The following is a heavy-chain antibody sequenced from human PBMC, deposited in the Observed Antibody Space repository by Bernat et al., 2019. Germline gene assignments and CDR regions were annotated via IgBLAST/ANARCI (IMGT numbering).Heavy chain of an antibody. CDR2: IYYNGDT. CDR3: ARGAAVQGKLFQY. Sequence: QVQLQESGPGLVKPSETLSLTCTVSGGSISTYFWNWIRQPPGRGLEWIGYIYYNGDTNYNPSLKSRVTIALDTSENQFSLKLTSVTAADTAMYYCARGAAVQGKLFQYWGQGTLVTVSS. D-gene: IGHD3-10*01. CDR1: GGSISTYF. V-gene: IGHV4-59*01. J-gene: IGHJ4*02.